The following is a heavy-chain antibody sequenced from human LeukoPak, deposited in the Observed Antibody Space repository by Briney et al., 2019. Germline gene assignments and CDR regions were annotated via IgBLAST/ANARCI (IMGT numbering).Heavy chain of an antibody. J-gene: IGHJ4*02. CDR2: INNDGTST. CDR1: GFTFSNYW. V-gene: IGHV3-74*01. Sequence: GGSLRLSCATSGFTFSNYWMHWVRQAPGKGLVWVSHINNDGTSTSYADSVKGRFTISRDNAKNSLYLQMNSLRAEDTALYYCARVTSAREGAYYFDYWGQGTLVTVSS. D-gene: IGHD1-26*01. CDR3: ARVTSAREGAYYFDY.